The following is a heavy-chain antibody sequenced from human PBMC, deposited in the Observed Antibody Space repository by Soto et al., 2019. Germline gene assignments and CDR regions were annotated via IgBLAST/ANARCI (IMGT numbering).Heavy chain of an antibody. CDR2: IIPIFGTA. Sequence: SVKVSCKASGGTFSSYAISWVRQAPGQGLEWMGGIIPIFGTANYAQKFQGRVTITADESTSTAYMELSSLRSEDTAVYYCARSITCSSTSCYTYYYYGMDVWGQGTTVTVAS. J-gene: IGHJ6*02. CDR3: ARSITCSSTSCYTYYYYGMDV. V-gene: IGHV1-69*13. CDR1: GGTFSSYA. D-gene: IGHD2-2*02.